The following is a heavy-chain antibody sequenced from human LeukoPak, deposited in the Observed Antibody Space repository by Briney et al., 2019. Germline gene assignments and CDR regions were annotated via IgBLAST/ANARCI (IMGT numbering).Heavy chain of an antibody. CDR3: AKVGRDVAAAGPYYFDY. V-gene: IGHV3-23*01. J-gene: IGHJ4*02. CDR2: ISESGVIT. Sequence: PGGSLRLSCAASGFTFSSYALSWVRQAPGKGLEWISIISESGVITYYADSVKGRFNISRDNSKNTLYLQMNSLRAEDTAAYYCAKVGRDVAAAGPYYFDYWGQGTLVTVSS. D-gene: IGHD6-13*01. CDR1: GFTFSSYA.